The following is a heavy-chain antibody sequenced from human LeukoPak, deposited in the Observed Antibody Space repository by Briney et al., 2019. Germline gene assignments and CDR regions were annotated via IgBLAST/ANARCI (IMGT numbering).Heavy chain of an antibody. V-gene: IGHV3-48*01. CDR3: ARDVAFDI. CDR1: GFTFSTYS. J-gene: IGHJ3*02. Sequence: AGGSLRLSCAASGFTFSTYSTNWVRQAPGKGLEWVSYISSSSSVMYYADSVKGRFTISRDNAKSSLYLQMNSLRGEDTAVYYCARDVAFDIWGQGTMVTVSS. CDR2: ISSSSSVM.